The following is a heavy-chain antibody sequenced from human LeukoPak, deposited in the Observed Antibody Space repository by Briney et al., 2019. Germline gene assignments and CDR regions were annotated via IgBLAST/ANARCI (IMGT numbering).Heavy chain of an antibody. Sequence: GGSLRLSCAASGFTFSSHSMNWVRQAPGKGLEWVSSISSSSSYIYYADSVTGRFTSCRDDAKNSLYLQMNSLRAGDTAVYYCARDLLGYSGYGPDYWGQGTLVTVSS. V-gene: IGHV3-21*01. D-gene: IGHD5-12*01. J-gene: IGHJ4*02. CDR3: ARDLLGYSGYGPDY. CDR1: GFTFSSHS. CDR2: ISSSSSYI.